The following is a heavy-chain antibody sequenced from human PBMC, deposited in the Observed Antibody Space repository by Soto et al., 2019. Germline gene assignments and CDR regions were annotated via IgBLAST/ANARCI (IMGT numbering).Heavy chain of an antibody. CDR3: ARLGGYCSSTNCYGYYDMDV. Sequence: SETLSLTCTVSGGSISSGGYYWSWIRQHPGKGLEWIGYIYYSGSTYYNPSLESRVTISVDTSKNQFSLKVSSVTVADTAVYYCARLGGYCSSTNCYGYYDMDVWGQGTTVTVYS. D-gene: IGHD2-2*01. CDR1: GGSISSGGYY. CDR2: IYYSGST. V-gene: IGHV4-31*03. J-gene: IGHJ6*02.